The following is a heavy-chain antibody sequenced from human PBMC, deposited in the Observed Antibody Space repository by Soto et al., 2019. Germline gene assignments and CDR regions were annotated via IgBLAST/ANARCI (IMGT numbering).Heavy chain of an antibody. CDR3: AKGLYYYGSGSYYNGPNDYYYYGMDV. V-gene: IGHV3-30*18. D-gene: IGHD3-10*01. Sequence: GGSLRLSCAASGFTFSSYGMHWVRQAPGKGLEWVAVISYDGSNKYYADSVKGRFTISRDNSKNTLYLQMNSLRVEDTAVYYCAKGLYYYGSGSYYNGPNDYYYYGMDVWGQGTTVTVSS. CDR1: GFTFSSYG. J-gene: IGHJ6*02. CDR2: ISYDGSNK.